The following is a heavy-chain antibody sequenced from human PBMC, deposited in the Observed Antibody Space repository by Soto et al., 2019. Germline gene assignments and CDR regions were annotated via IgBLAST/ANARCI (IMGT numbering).Heavy chain of an antibody. D-gene: IGHD6-19*01. J-gene: IGHJ4*03. CDR2: IYHGGTT. Sequence: SETLSLTCTVSGDSISSGSYWGWIRQPPGEGPEWIASIYHGGTTFYNPSLKSRISISVDTSKNQFSLRPTSVTAADTATYYCARVHVMVVAGSTFDYWGPGTLVTVSS. CDR1: GDSISSGSY. CDR3: ARVHVMVVAGSTFDY. V-gene: IGHV4-38-2*02.